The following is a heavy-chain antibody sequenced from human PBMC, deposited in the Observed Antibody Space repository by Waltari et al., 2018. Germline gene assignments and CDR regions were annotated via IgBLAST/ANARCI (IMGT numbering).Heavy chain of an antibody. V-gene: IGHV3-74*01. J-gene: IGHJ4*02. CDR1: GFTFSSYW. CDR3: ARVGSWYLDSRDHFDN. Sequence: EVQLVESGGGLVQPGGSLRLSCAASGFTFSSYWMSWVRQAPGKGLVWVSRVNSDGSTTTYEDSVRGRFTISRDNAKNTLYLQMNSLRVEDTAVYYCARVGSWYLDSRDHFDNWGQGTLVTVSS. D-gene: IGHD6-13*01. CDR2: VNSDGSTT.